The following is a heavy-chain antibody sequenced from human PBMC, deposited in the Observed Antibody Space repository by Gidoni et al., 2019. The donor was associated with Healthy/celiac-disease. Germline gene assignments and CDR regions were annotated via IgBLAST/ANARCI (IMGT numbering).Heavy chain of an antibody. CDR3: AKGPWGGYYYFVY. Sequence: QVQLVESGGGVVQPGRSLRLPCAASGFTFSSYGMHWVRQAPGKGLEWVAVISYDGSNKYYADSVKGRFTISRDNSKNTLYLQMNSLRAEDTAVYYCAKGPWGGYYYFVYWGQGTLVTVSS. CDR1: GFTFSSYG. CDR2: ISYDGSNK. J-gene: IGHJ4*02. V-gene: IGHV3-30*18. D-gene: IGHD3-3*01.